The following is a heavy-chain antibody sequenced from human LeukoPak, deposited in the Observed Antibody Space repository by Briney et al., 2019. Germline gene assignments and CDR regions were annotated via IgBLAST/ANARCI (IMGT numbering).Heavy chain of an antibody. CDR2: IYHSGST. Sequence: SETLSLTCTVSGGSISGYFWSWIRQPPGKGLEWIGYIYHSGSTNYNPSLKSRVTISVDTSKNQFSLKLSSVTAADTAVYYCARKGFGSGSYSYWGQGTLVTVSS. CDR3: ARKGFGSGSYSY. D-gene: IGHD3-10*01. CDR1: GGSISGYF. J-gene: IGHJ4*02. V-gene: IGHV4-59*12.